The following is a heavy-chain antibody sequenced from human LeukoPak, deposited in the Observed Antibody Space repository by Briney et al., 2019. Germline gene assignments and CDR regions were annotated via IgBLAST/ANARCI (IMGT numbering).Heavy chain of an antibody. CDR2: SRNKANSYTT. CDR1: GFIFSDYY. CDR3: TRVYSSDWSDSYFDY. V-gene: IGHV3-72*01. Sequence: GFLRLSCAASGFIFSDYYMDWVRQAPGKGLEWVGRSRNKANSYTTQYAASVKGRFTISRDDSKSSLYLQMNSLKTEDTSVYYCTRVYSSDWSDSYFDYWGQGTPVTVSS. D-gene: IGHD6-13*01. J-gene: IGHJ4*02.